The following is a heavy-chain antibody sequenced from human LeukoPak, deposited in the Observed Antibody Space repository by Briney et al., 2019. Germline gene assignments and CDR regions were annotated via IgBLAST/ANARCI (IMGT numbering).Heavy chain of an antibody. CDR3: ARLVPAAPRARSGISDY. CDR2: INHSGST. J-gene: IGHJ4*02. V-gene: IGHV4-30-4*01. D-gene: IGHD2-2*01. CDR1: GGSISSGDYY. Sequence: PSQTLSLTCTVSGGSISSGDYYWSWIRQPPGKGLEWIGEINHSGSTNYNPSLKSRVTISVDTSKNQFSLKLSSVTAADTAVYYCARLVPAAPRARSGISDYWGQGTLVTVSS.